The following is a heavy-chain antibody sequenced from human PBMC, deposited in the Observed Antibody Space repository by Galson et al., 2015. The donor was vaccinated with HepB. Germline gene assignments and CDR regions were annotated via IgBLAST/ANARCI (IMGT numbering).Heavy chain of an antibody. J-gene: IGHJ4*02. D-gene: IGHD3-22*01. Sequence: SVKVSCKASGYTFTSYDINWVRQATGQGLEWMGWMDPNSGNTGYAQKFQGRVTMTRNTSISTAYMELSSLRSEDTAVCYCARYDYYDSSGYYQVLDYWGQGTLVTVSS. CDR1: GYTFTSYD. CDR3: ARYDYYDSSGYYQVLDY. V-gene: IGHV1-8*01. CDR2: MDPNSGNT.